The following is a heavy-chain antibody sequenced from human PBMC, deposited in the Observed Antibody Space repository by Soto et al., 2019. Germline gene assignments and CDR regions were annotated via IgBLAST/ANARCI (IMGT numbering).Heavy chain of an antibody. D-gene: IGHD3-3*01. J-gene: IGHJ6*02. V-gene: IGHV3-23*01. CDR2: INGNGRKT. CDR1: GFTFSSYA. Sequence: EEQLLESGGDLVQPGGSLKLSCAASGFTFSSYAMNWVRQAPGKGLEWVSSINGNGRKTSYADSVRGRFTISRDNSKKTLFLHVNSLRAEDTAVSYCVKDLNFDFWTGYRYYAMEIWGQGTTVTVS. CDR3: VKDLNFDFWTGYRYYAMEI.